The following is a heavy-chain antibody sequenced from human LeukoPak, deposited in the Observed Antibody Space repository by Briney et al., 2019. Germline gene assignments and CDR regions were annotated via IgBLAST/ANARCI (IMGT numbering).Heavy chain of an antibody. CDR2: ISGSGDTT. CDR1: GFTFSNYP. J-gene: IGHJ4*02. Sequence: GGSLRLSCAASGFTFSNYPLNWVRQAPGEGLEWVSTISGSGDTTYYADSVKGRFTISRDNSKNTLFLQMNSLRAEDTAVYYCATEPTYGGYTDYWGQGTLVTVSS. D-gene: IGHD4-17*01. V-gene: IGHV3-23*01. CDR3: ATEPTYGGYTDY.